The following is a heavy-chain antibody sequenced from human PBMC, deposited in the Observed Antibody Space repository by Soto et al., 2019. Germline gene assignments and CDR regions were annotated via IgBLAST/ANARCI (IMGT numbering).Heavy chain of an antibody. CDR2: IDPSDSYT. D-gene: IGHD1-1*01. CDR1: GYSFTSYW. J-gene: IGHJ4*02. V-gene: IGHV5-10-1*01. Sequence: GESLKISCKGSGYSFTSYWISWVRQMPGKGLEWMGRIDPSDSYTNYSPSFQGHVTISADKSISTAYLQWSSLKASDTAMYYCATTNWNDIDYWGQGTLVTVSS. CDR3: ATTNWNDIDY.